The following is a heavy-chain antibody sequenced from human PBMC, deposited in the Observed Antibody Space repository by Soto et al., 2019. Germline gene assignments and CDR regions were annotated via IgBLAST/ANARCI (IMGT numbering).Heavy chain of an antibody. D-gene: IGHD4-4*01. V-gene: IGHV4-59*01. CDR1: GGSISSYY. Sequence: SETLSLTCTVSGGSISSYYWSWIRQPPGKGLEWIGYIYYSGSTNYNPSLKSRVTISVDTSKNQFSLKLSSVTAADTAVYYCARGRQDSNYVLYYRYMDVWGKGTTVTVSS. CDR3: ARGRQDSNYVLYYRYMDV. J-gene: IGHJ6*03. CDR2: IYYSGST.